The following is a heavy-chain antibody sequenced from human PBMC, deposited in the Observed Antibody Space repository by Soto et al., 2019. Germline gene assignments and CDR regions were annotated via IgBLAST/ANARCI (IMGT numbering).Heavy chain of an antibody. V-gene: IGHV4-61*01. CDR1: GEALGSGQSY. Sequence: QVQLQESGPGLVKSSETLSLICFVSGEALGSGQSYWNWIRQAPGKGLEWIGQTFVTGDTKYSASLKSRVTMSVDTSKSQISLTLTSVTAADSATYFWARGRSVSAGSSFGRRMDVWGQGTTVTVSS. J-gene: IGHJ6*02. D-gene: IGHD3-10*01. CDR3: ARGRSVSAGSSFGRRMDV. CDR2: TFVTGDT.